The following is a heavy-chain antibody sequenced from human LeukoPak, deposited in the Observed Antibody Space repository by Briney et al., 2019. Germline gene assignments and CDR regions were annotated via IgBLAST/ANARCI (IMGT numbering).Heavy chain of an antibody. Sequence: ASVKVSCKASGGTFSSYAISRVRQAPGQGLEWMGGIIPIFGTANYAQKFQGRVTIPADKSASTAYMELSSLRSEDTAVYYCVRSTIFEWPPSVTHFDYWGQGTLVTVSS. CDR3: VRSTIFEWPPSVTHFDY. CDR1: GGTFSSYA. CDR2: IIPIFGTA. V-gene: IGHV1-69*06. D-gene: IGHD3-3*01. J-gene: IGHJ4*02.